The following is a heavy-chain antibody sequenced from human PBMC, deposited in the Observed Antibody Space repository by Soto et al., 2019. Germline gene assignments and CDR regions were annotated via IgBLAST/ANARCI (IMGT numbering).Heavy chain of an antibody. J-gene: IGHJ4*02. D-gene: IGHD2-21*02. V-gene: IGHV3-48*02. CDR2: ISSSSRTK. CDR3: TRDGGGGDRSDY. Sequence: GGSLRLSCEASGFDFSYYNMNWVRQAPGRGLEWLSYISSSSRTKYYADSVKGRFTISRDNAKNSLYLQMYSLRDEDTAVYYCTRDGGGGDRSDYWGQGTLVTVSS. CDR1: GFDFSYYN.